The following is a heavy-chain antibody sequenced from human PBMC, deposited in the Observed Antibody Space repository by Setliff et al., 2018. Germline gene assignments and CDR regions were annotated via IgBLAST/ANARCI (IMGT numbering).Heavy chain of an antibody. V-gene: IGHV5-51*01. J-gene: IGHJ3*02. CDR1: GYTFTNYW. D-gene: IGHD2-21*02. Sequence: GESLTISCQGSGYTFTNYWIGWVRQKPGKGLERMGVVYPSDSDTRYSPSFQGQVAFSADKSISTAFLQWNSLKASDTAVYYCARLGTADAFDIWGQGTMVTVSS. CDR3: ARLGTADAFDI. CDR2: VYPSDSDT.